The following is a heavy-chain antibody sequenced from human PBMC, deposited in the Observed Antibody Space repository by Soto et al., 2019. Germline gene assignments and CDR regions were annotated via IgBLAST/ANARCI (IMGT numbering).Heavy chain of an antibody. D-gene: IGHD3-10*01. V-gene: IGHV3-30*03. CDR1: DFDFSSYG. CDR3: ARDSGWPILNFDN. Sequence: GGSLRLSCAASDFDFSSYGIHWVRQAPGKGLEWVAASSYDGRETFYADSAKGRFTVSKEMSKNTAFLQMNALRHEDTAVYFCARDSGWPILNFDNWGQGTPVTVSS. CDR2: SSYDGRET. J-gene: IGHJ4*02.